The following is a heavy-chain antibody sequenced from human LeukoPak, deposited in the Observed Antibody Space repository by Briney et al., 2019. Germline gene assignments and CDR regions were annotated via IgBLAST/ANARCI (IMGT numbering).Heavy chain of an antibody. D-gene: IGHD5-18*01. Sequence: PSETLSLTCTVSGYSISSSYFWGWIRQPPGKGLEWIGSIFHSGITYYNPSLKSRVTISVDTSKNQFSLKLSSVTAADTAGYYCARTSYDYEFRFDYWGHGTLVTVSS. J-gene: IGHJ4*01. CDR2: IFHSGIT. CDR3: ARTSYDYEFRFDY. V-gene: IGHV4-38-2*02. CDR1: GYSISSSYF.